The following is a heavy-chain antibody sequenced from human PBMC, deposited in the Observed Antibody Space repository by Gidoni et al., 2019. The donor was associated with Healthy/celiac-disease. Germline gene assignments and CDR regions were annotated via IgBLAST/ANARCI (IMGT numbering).Heavy chain of an antibody. V-gene: IGHV1-69*04. Sequence: QVQLVQSGAEVKKPGSSVQVSCKASGGTFSSYAISWVRQAPGQGLEWMGRIIPILGIANYAQKFQGRVTITADKSTSTAYMELSSLRSEDTAVYYCARQGIQLWLFDYWGQGTLVTVSS. D-gene: IGHD5-18*01. CDR3: ARQGIQLWLFDY. J-gene: IGHJ4*02. CDR2: IIPILGIA. CDR1: GGTFSSYA.